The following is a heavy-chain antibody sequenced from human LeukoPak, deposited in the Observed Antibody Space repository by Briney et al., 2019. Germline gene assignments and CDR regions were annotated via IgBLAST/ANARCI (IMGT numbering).Heavy chain of an antibody. Sequence: PGGSLRLSCAASGFTFSSYGMSWVRQAPGKGLDWVSAISGSGGSTYYADSVKGRFTISRDNSKNTLYLQMNSLRAEDTAVYYCAKDGDIVVVPAAMWFDYWGQGTLVTVSS. CDR3: AKDGDIVVVPAAMWFDY. V-gene: IGHV3-23*01. CDR1: GFTFSSYG. J-gene: IGHJ4*02. D-gene: IGHD2-2*01. CDR2: ISGSGGST.